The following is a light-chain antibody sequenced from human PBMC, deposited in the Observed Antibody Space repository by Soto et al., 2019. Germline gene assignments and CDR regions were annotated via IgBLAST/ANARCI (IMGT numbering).Light chain of an antibody. CDR3: MEALQAPFT. CDR1: QSLLHSNGYNY. Sequence: DTVMTQSPLSLPVTPGEPASISCRSSQSLLHSNGYNYLDWYVQKPGQSPQLLIYLGSNRASGVPDRFSGSGSGTDFTLKITRVEAEDVGVYYCMEALQAPFTFGPGNQVDIK. V-gene: IGKV2-28*01. J-gene: IGKJ3*01. CDR2: LGS.